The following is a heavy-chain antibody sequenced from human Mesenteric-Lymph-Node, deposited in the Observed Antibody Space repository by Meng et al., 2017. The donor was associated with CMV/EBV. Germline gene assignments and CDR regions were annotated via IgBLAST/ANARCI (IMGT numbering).Heavy chain of an antibody. CDR3: ARGSSYDILTGYFDY. Sequence: QGRLPLWGAGLLNPPEPLSVTCAVYGGSFSGYYWNWIRQSPEKGLEWIGEINHSGSTTYNPSFTSRIIISVDTSTNQISLNMSSVTAADTAVYYCARGSSYDILTGYFDYWGQGALVTVSS. V-gene: IGHV4-34*01. CDR1: GGSFSGYY. CDR2: INHSGST. J-gene: IGHJ4*02. D-gene: IGHD3-9*01.